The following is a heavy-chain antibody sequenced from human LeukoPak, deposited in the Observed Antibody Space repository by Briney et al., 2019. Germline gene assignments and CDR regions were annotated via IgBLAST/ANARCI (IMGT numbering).Heavy chain of an antibody. CDR1: GFTFSSYS. D-gene: IGHD3-22*01. V-gene: IGHV3-21*01. CDR2: IRSRSSYI. Sequence: GGSLRLSCAASGFTFSSYSMNWVRQAPGKGLERVSSIRSRSSYIYYADSVKGRFTISRDNAKNSLYLQMNSLRAEDTAVYYCARGHADYFDISGPLDYWGQGIPVTFSS. J-gene: IGHJ4*02. CDR3: ARGHADYFDISGPLDY.